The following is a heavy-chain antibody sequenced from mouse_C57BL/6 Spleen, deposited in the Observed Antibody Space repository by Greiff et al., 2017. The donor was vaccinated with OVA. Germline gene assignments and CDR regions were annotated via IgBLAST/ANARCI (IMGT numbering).Heavy chain of an antibody. V-gene: IGHV7-3*01. CDR3: ERYRYGSSPFDY. Sequence: EVKVVESGGGLVQPGGSLSLSCAASGFTFTDYYMSWVRQPPGKALEWLGFIRNKANGYTTEYSASVKGRFTISRDNSQSILSLQMNALRAEDSATYYCERYRYGSSPFDYWGQGTTLTVSS. D-gene: IGHD1-1*01. CDR1: GFTFTDYY. CDR2: IRNKANGYTT. J-gene: IGHJ2*01.